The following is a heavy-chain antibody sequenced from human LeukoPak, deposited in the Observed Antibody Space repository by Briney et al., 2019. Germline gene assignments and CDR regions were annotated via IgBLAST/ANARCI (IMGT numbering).Heavy chain of an antibody. V-gene: IGHV1-18*04. J-gene: IGHJ6*03. CDR2: ISAYNGNT. CDR3: ARVPTPSSWYYYYYYMDV. D-gene: IGHD6-13*01. CDR1: GYTFTSYY. Sequence: ASVKVSCKASGYTFTSYYMHWVRQAPGQGLEWMGWISAYNGNTNYAQKLQGRVTMTTDTSTSTAYMELRSLRSDDTAVYYCARVPTPSSWYYYYYYMDVWGKGTTVTVSS.